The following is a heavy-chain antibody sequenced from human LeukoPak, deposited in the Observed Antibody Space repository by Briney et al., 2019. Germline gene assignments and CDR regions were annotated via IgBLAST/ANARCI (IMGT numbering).Heavy chain of an antibody. CDR1: GYTFTRYY. V-gene: IGHV1-2*02. CDR3: ASSTYYDFWSGYYGFDY. J-gene: IGHJ4*02. D-gene: IGHD3-3*01. Sequence: GASVKVSCKASGYTFTRYYMHWVRQAPGQGLEWTGWINPNSGGTNYAQKFQGRVTKTRDTSISTAYMELSRLRSDDTAVYYCASSTYYDFWSGYYGFDYWGQGTLVSVSS. CDR2: INPNSGGT.